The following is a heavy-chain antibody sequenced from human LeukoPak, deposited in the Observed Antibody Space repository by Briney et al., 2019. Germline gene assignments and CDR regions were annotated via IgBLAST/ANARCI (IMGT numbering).Heavy chain of an antibody. CDR3: AKPKLD. V-gene: IGHV3-23*01. CDR1: GFTFSSYA. Sequence: GASLRLSCAASGFTFSSYAMSWVRQAPGKGLEWVSXXSXXGXXXXXADXXXXXFTIXRDNSKNTLYLQMNSLRAEDTAVYYCAKPKLDWGQGTLVTVSS. CDR2: XSXXGXXX. J-gene: IGHJ4*02.